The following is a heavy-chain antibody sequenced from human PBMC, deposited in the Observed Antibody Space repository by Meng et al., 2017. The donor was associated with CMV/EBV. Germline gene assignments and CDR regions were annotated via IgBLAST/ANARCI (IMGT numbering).Heavy chain of an antibody. D-gene: IGHD1-20*01. V-gene: IGHV1-2*02. CDR1: GYTFTGYY. Sequence: ASVKVSCKASGYTFTGYYMHWVRQAPGQGLEWMGWINPNSGGTNYAQKFQGRVTMTRDTSISTAYMELSRLRSDDTAVYYCARDLITGTKPGDYWGQGTLVTVSS. CDR3: ARDLITGTKPGDY. CDR2: INPNSGGT. J-gene: IGHJ4*02.